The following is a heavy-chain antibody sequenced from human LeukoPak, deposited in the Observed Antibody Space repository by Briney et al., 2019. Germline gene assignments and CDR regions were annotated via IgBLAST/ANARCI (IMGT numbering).Heavy chain of an antibody. V-gene: IGHV3-30-3*01. J-gene: IGHJ6*02. CDR1: GFTFSSYA. Sequence: GGSLRLSCAASGFTFSSYAMHWVRQAPGKGLEWVAVISYDGSNKYYADSVKGRFTISRDNSKNTLYLQMNSLRAEDTAVYYCARRVVFPTKRYYYGMDVWGQGTTVTVSS. CDR3: ARRVVFPTKRYYYGMDV. CDR2: ISYDGSNK. D-gene: IGHD2-21*01.